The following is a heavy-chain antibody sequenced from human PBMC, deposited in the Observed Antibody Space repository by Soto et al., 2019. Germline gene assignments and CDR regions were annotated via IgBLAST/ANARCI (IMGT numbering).Heavy chain of an antibody. J-gene: IGHJ6*02. CDR1: GFTLIVYW. CDR3: ARPGYSNYGPGVDV. Sequence: EVQLVESGGGLVQPGGSLRLSLAASGFTLIVYWMHWVRQAQGKGLVWVSRIDSDGSTTSYADSVKGRFTISRDNAKSTLYLQMNSLRAEDTAVYYCARPGYSNYGPGVDVWGQGTTVTVSS. V-gene: IGHV3-74*01. D-gene: IGHD4-4*01. CDR2: IDSDGSTT.